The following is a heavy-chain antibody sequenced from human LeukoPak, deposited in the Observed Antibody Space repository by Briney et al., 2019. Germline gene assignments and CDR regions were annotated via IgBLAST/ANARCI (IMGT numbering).Heavy chain of an antibody. CDR2: IKQDGSEK. CDR1: GTFSTHW. J-gene: IGHJ4*02. V-gene: IGHV3-7*01. D-gene: IGHD1-26*01. CDR3: ARHQWELLIHY. Sequence: GGSLRLSCVASGTFSTHWMSWVRQAPGKGLEWVANIKQDGSEKYYVDSVKGRFTISRGNAKNSLYLQMNSLGAEDTAVYYCARHQWELLIHYWGQGTLVTVSS.